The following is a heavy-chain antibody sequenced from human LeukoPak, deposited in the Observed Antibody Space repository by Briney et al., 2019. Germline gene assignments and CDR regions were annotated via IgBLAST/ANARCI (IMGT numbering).Heavy chain of an antibody. CDR3: AREGAYYGSGSYSY. V-gene: IGHV3-7*01. CDR2: IRQDGNWR. Sequence: PGGSLRLSCAASGFTFSRHWMSWVRQAPGKGLEWVAHIRQDGNWRHHVDSVKGRFTISRDNAKNSLYLQMNSLRAEDTAVYYCAREGAYYGSGSYSYWGQGTLVTVSS. D-gene: IGHD3-10*01. CDR1: GFTFSRHW. J-gene: IGHJ4*02.